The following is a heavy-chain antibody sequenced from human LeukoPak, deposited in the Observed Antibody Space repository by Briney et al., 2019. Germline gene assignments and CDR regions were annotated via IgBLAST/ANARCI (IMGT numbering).Heavy chain of an antibody. CDR1: SGSISSYY. CDR3: ARSAKFEDTLDY. Sequence: SETLSLTCTVSSGSISSYYWSWIRQPPGKGLEWIGYIYYSGSTNYNPSLKSRVTISVDTSKNQFSLKLNSVTAADTAVYYCARSAKFEDTLDYWGQGTLATVSS. D-gene: IGHD3-9*01. CDR2: IYYSGST. J-gene: IGHJ4*02. V-gene: IGHV4-59*01.